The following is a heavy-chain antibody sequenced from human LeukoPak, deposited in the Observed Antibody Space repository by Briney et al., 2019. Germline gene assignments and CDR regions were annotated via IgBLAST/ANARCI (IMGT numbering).Heavy chain of an antibody. V-gene: IGHV1-69*06. CDR3: ARRQVRGYNWFDP. Sequence: EASVKVSCKASGGTFSSYAISWVRQAPGQGLEWMGGIIPIFGTANYAQKFQGRVTITADKSTSTAYMELSSLRSEDTAVYYCARRQVRGYNWFDPWGQGTLVTVSS. J-gene: IGHJ5*02. CDR2: IIPIFGTA. CDR1: GGTFSSYA. D-gene: IGHD3-10*01.